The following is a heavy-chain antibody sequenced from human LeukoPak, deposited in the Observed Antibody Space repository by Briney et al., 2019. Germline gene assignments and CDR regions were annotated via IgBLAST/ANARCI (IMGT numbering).Heavy chain of an antibody. J-gene: IGHJ4*01. V-gene: IGHV3-30*03. CDR2: MSYDGRYR. D-gene: IGHD3-10*01. CDR3: ARSELYYGSESYYHLDY. CDR1: GFTFDFYA. Sequence: GTSLRLSCTTSGFTFDFYAMHWVRQAPGKGLEWVAVMSYDGRYRYYADSAKGRFTISRDNSKRTLYLEMSSLRPEDTALYYCARSELYYGSESYYHLDYWGHGTPVIVSS.